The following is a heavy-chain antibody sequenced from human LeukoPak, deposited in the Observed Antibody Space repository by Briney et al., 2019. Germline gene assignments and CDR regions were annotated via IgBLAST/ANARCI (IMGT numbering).Heavy chain of an antibody. D-gene: IGHD2-8*01. V-gene: IGHV1-8*01. CDR2: MNPNSGNT. J-gene: IGHJ3*02. CDR1: GYTFTSYD. Sequence: ASVKVSCKASGYTFTSYDINWVRQATGQGLEWMGWMNPNSGNTGYAQKFQGRVTMTRDTSISTAYMELSRLRSDDTAVYYCASAPIVLMVYAQLGDAFDIWGQGTMVTVSS. CDR3: ASAPIVLMVYAQLGDAFDI.